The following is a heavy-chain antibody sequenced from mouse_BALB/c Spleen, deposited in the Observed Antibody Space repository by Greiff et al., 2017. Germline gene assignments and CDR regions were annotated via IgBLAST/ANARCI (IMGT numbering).Heavy chain of an antibody. V-gene: IGHV10-1*02. D-gene: IGHD1-2*01. J-gene: IGHJ4*01. Sequence: EVQLVESGGGLVQPKGSLKLSCAASGFTFNTYAMNWVRQAPGKGLEWVARIRSKSNNYATYYADSVKDRFTISRDDSQSMLYLQMNNLKTEDTAMYYCVRRHYYGYNYAMDYWGQGTSVTVSS. CDR1: GFTFNTYA. CDR2: IRSKSNNYAT. CDR3: VRRHYYGYNYAMDY.